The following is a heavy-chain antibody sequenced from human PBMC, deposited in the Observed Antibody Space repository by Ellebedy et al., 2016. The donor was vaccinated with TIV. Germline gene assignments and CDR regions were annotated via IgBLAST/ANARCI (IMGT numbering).Heavy chain of an antibody. CDR3: ARVRSVYHNMDV. D-gene: IGHD2-8*01. J-gene: IGHJ6*03. V-gene: IGHV3-48*04. CDR2: VSGSGKTT. CDR1: GSTFSTSS. Sequence: GESLKISCTASGSTFSTSSMNWVRQAPGKGLEWVSYVSGSGKTTYYTDSVKGRFTISRDNAKNSLYLHMNSLRAEDTAMYYCARVRSVYHNMDVWGKGTMVTVSS.